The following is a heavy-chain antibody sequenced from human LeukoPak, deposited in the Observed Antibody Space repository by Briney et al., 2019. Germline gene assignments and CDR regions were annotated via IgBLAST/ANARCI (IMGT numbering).Heavy chain of an antibody. D-gene: IGHD3-9*01. Sequence: PSETLSLTCAVYGGSFSGYYWSWIRQPPGKGLEWIGEINHSGSTNYNPSIKSRVTISVDTSKNQFSLKLSSVTAADTAVYYCASSLRYFDWLLRSLTSGGMDVWGQGTTVTVSS. J-gene: IGHJ6*02. CDR1: GGSFSGYY. CDR2: INHSGST. V-gene: IGHV4-34*01. CDR3: ASSLRYFDWLLRSLTSGGMDV.